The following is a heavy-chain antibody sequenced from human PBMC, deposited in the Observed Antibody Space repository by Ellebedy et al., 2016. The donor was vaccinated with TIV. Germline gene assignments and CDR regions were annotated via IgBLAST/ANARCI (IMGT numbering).Heavy chain of an antibody. CDR2: ISYDGNNK. D-gene: IGHD5-12*01. Sequence: GGSLRLSXAASGFTFSSYAMNWVRQAPGKGLEWVAVISYDGNNKYYAGSVKGRFTISRDNSRSTLYLQMNSLRAEDTAVYYCARDLSSGYDWGNWYFDLWGRGTLVTVSS. J-gene: IGHJ2*01. V-gene: IGHV3-30-3*01. CDR3: ARDLSSGYDWGNWYFDL. CDR1: GFTFSSYA.